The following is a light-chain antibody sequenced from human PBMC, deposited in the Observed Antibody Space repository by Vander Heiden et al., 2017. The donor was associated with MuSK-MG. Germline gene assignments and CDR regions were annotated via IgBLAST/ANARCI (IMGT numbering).Light chain of an antibody. CDR3: QQSYQSPWT. CDR2: AAS. CDR1: QTICSY. Sequence: DIQMTQSPSSLSASVGNRVPITCRASQTICSYLDWYQQKPGQAPQLLIYAASSLHSGVPARFSGSGSGTDFTLTISSLQPEDFATYYCQQSYQSPWTFGHGTKVDIK. V-gene: IGKV1-39*01. J-gene: IGKJ3*01.